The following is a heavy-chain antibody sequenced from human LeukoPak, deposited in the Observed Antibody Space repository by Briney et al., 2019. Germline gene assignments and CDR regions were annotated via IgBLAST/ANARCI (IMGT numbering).Heavy chain of an antibody. CDR2: IYYSGST. CDR3: AASTPTRTGAFDI. D-gene: IGHD1-7*01. Sequence: TSETLSLTCTVSGGSISSGGYYWSWIRQHPGKGLEWIGYIYYSGSTYYNPSLKSRVTISVDTSKNQFSLKLSSVTAADTAEYYCAASTPTRTGAFDIWGQGTMVTVSS. V-gene: IGHV4-31*03. CDR1: GGSISSGGYY. J-gene: IGHJ3*02.